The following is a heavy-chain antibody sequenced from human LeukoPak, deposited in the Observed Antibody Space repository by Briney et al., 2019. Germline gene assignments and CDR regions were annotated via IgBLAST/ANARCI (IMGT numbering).Heavy chain of an antibody. V-gene: IGHV1-2*06. D-gene: IGHD6-13*01. CDR3: ARGAAVGRTRDY. Sequence: ASVKVSCKASGYTLTDHYMHWVRQAPGQGLEWMGRINPNSGDANYAQKFQGRVTMTRDTSISTAYMELRSLRSDDTAVYYCARGAAVGRTRDYWGQGTLVTVSS. CDR1: GYTLTDHY. J-gene: IGHJ4*02. CDR2: INPNSGDA.